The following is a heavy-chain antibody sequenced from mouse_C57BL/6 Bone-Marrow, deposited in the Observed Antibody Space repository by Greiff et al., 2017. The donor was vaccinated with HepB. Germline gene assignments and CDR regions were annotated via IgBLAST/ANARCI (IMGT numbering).Heavy chain of an antibody. D-gene: IGHD1-1*01. CDR1: GYTFTDYE. CDR3: TRVATVVEGFGV. Sequence: VQLQQSGAELVRPGASVTLSCKASGYTFTDYEMHWVKQTPVHGLEWIGAIDPETGGTAYNQKFKGKAILTADKSSSTAYMELRSLTSEDSAVYYCTRVATVVEGFGVWGTGTTVTVSS. J-gene: IGHJ1*03. CDR2: IDPETGGT. V-gene: IGHV1-15*01.